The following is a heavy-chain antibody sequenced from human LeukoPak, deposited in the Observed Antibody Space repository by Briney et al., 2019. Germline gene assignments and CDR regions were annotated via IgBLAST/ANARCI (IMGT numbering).Heavy chain of an antibody. CDR2: INPIVGIT. CDR1: GYTFTSYY. V-gene: IGHV1-46*01. Sequence: ASVKVSCKASGYTFTSYYMHWGRQAPGQGLEWMGIINPIVGITSYAQKFQGRVTMTTDTSTSTVYMELSSLRSEDTAVYYCARDLRGEITMVRGVNDYWGQGTLVTVSS. CDR3: ARDLRGEITMVRGVNDY. J-gene: IGHJ4*02. D-gene: IGHD3-10*01.